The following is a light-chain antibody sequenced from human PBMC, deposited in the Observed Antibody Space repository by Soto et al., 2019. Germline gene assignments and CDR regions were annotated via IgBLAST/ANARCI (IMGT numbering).Light chain of an antibody. Sequence: EIVLTQSPATLSLSPGERASLSCRASQSVSNSYLAWYQQKPGQAPRLLIFGASNRATDIPDRFSGSGSGTDFTLTITRLEPEDFAVYYWHQYDTSPRGFGQGTKLEIK. V-gene: IGKV3-20*01. CDR2: GAS. J-gene: IGKJ2*03. CDR1: QSVSNSY. CDR3: HQYDTSPRG.